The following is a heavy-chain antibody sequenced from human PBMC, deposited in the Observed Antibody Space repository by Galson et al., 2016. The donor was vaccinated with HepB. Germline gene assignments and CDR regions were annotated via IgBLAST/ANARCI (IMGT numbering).Heavy chain of an antibody. Sequence: QSGAEVKKPGESLRIACKGSGYSFTGHWISWVRQMPGKGLEWMGTIDPSDSCINYSPSFQGPVTFSVDKATSTVYLQWSSLRASDTAMYYCARLSYGDHRWYFDLWGRGTLVSVSS. CDR3: ARLSYGDHRWYFDL. CDR2: IDPSDSCI. V-gene: IGHV5-10-1*01. D-gene: IGHD4-17*01. J-gene: IGHJ2*01. CDR1: GYSFTGHW.